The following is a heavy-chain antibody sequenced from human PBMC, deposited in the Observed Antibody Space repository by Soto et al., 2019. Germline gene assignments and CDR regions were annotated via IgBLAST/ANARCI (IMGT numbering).Heavy chain of an antibody. CDR2: ISHDGRDM. Sequence: QVQLVESGGGVVQPGGSLRLSCAASGYTFTDYGMFWGRQAPGKGLEWLALISHDGRDMNYSDSVRGRFTISPDNSKQTRCLQMDRQRPADTAVYYCFGSSACWRRGTLVTVSS. D-gene: IGHD3-16*01. CDR3: FGSSAC. CDR1: GYTFTDYG. V-gene: IGHV3-30*04. J-gene: IGHJ4*02.